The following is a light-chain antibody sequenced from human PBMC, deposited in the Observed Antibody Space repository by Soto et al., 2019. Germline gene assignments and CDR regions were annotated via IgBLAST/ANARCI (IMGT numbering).Light chain of an antibody. CDR3: QQRSNWRT. CDR1: QSVCSY. V-gene: IGKV3-11*01. Sequence: IVLTQSPASLYLSRGERATVSCSASQSVCSYLAWYQQNPGQAPRLLIYDASNRATGIPARFSGSGSGTDFTLTISSLEPEDFAVYYCQQRSNWRTLGGGPQVDTK. CDR2: DAS. J-gene: IGKJ4*01.